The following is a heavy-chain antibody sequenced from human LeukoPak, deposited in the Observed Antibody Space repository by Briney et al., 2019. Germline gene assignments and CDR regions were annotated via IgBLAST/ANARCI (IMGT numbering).Heavy chain of an antibody. CDR2: IYYSGST. Sequence: SETLSLTCTVSGGSISSYYWSWIRHPPRKGLEWIGYIYYSGSTNYNPSLKSRVTISVDTSKNQFSLKLSSLTAADTAVYYCARSFYYYYYGMDVWGQGTTVTVSS. J-gene: IGHJ6*02. V-gene: IGHV4-59*08. CDR3: ARSFYYYYYGMDV. CDR1: GGSISSYY.